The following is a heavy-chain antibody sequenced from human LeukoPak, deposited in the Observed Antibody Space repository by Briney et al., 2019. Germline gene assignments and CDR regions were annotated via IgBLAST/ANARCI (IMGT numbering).Heavy chain of an antibody. D-gene: IGHD2-2*01. CDR1: GGSMSGYY. Sequence: SETLSLTCTVSGGSMSGYYWSWIRQPPGKGLEWIGYIYYNGNTNYSPSLKSRVTISIDTSKNQLSLKLSSVTAADTAVYYCARGSTSWKNWFDPWGQGILVTVSS. CDR2: IYYNGNT. J-gene: IGHJ5*02. CDR3: ARGSTSWKNWFDP. V-gene: IGHV4-59*01.